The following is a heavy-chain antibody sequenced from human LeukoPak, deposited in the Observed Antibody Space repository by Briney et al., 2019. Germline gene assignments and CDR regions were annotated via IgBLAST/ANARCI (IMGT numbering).Heavy chain of an antibody. CDR1: GGTFSSYA. CDR3: ARAPKNYDILTGYYYYYMDV. CDR2: IIPIFGTA. D-gene: IGHD3-9*01. J-gene: IGHJ6*03. V-gene: IGHV1-69*05. Sequence: SVKVSCKASGGTFSSYAISWVRQAPGQGLEWMGGIIPIFGTANYAQKFQGRVTITTDESTSTAYMELSSLRSEDTAVYYCARAPKNYDILTGYYYYYMDVWGKGTTVTVPS.